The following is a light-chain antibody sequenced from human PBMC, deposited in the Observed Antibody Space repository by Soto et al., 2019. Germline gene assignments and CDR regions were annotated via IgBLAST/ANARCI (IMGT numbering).Light chain of an antibody. CDR2: SNN. CDR1: SSNIGSNT. J-gene: IGLJ3*02. V-gene: IGLV1-44*01. CDR3: ATWDDSLNGVV. Sequence: QLVLTQPPSASGTPGQRVTISCSGSSSNIGSNTVNWYQQLPGTAPKLLIYSNNQRPSGVPDRFSASKSGTSASLAISGLQSEDEAGYYCATWDDSLNGVVFGGGTKLTVL.